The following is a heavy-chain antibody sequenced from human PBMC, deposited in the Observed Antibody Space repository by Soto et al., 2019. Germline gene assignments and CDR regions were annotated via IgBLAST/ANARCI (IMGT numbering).Heavy chain of an antibody. Sequence: GGSLRLSCAASGFTVSSNYMSWVRQAPGKGLEWVSVIYSGGSTYYADSVKGRFTISRDNSKNTLYLQMNSLRAEDTAVYYCAREPSPYYGSGSYRDYWGQGTLVTVSS. D-gene: IGHD3-10*01. CDR1: GFTVSSNY. CDR3: AREPSPYYGSGSYRDY. CDR2: IYSGGST. V-gene: IGHV3-66*01. J-gene: IGHJ4*02.